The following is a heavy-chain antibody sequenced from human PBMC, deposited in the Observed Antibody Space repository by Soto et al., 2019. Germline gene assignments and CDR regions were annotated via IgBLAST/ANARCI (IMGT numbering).Heavy chain of an antibody. CDR3: AKDGAGILGWLFKPDYYFDY. J-gene: IGHJ4*02. CDR1: GFTFSSYA. CDR2: ISGSGGST. D-gene: IGHD3-22*01. V-gene: IGHV3-23*01. Sequence: PGGSLRLSCAASGFTFSSYAMSWVRQAPGKGLEWVSAISGSGGSTYYADSVKGRFTISRDNSKNTLYLQMNSLRAEDTAVYYCAKDGAGILGWLFKPDYYFDYWGQGTLVTVSS.